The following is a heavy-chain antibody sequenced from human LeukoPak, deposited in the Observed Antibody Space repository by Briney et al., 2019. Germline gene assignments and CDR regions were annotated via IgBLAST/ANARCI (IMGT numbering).Heavy chain of an antibody. V-gene: IGHV4-38-2*02. J-gene: IGHJ4*02. CDR2: IYHSGST. D-gene: IGHD6-13*01. CDR3: ARQGQQLVVWYFDY. Sequence: SETLSLTCTVSGYSISSGYYWGWIRQPPGKGLEWIGSIYHSGSTYYNPSLKSRVTISVDTSKNQFSLKLSSVTAADTAVYYCARQGQQLVVWYFDYWGQGTLVTVSS. CDR1: GYSISSGYY.